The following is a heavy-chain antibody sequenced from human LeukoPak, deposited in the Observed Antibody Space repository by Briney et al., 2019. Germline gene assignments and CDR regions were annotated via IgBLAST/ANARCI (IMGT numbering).Heavy chain of an antibody. Sequence: SVKVSSKASGGTFSSYAISWVRQAPGQGLEWMGRIIPILGIANYAQKFQGRVTITADKSTSTAYMELSSLRSEDTAVYYCATDHYGSGRYFDYWGQGTLVTVSS. V-gene: IGHV1-69*04. J-gene: IGHJ4*02. CDR1: GGTFSSYA. CDR3: ATDHYGSGRYFDY. CDR2: IIPILGIA. D-gene: IGHD3-10*01.